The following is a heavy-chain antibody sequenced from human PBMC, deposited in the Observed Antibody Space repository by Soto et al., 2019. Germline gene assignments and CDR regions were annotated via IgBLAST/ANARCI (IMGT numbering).Heavy chain of an antibody. D-gene: IGHD2-2*01. CDR1: VFTFSSYA. V-gene: IGHV3-23*01. Sequence: PGGSLRLSCAASVFTFSSYAMSWVRQAPGKWLEWFSAISVSGCSTXXADSVKGRXTISRYNSKNTXYLQMXSLRAEDTAVYYCARGRTGRFDYWSQGTLVTVSS. CDR3: ARGRTGRFDY. CDR2: ISVSGCST. J-gene: IGHJ4*02.